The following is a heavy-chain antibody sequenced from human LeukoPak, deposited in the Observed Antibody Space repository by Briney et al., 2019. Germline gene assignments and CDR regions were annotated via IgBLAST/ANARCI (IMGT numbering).Heavy chain of an antibody. CDR1: GFTFSSYW. CDR3: ARGIYWGAAGPYFDY. Sequence: GGSLRLSCAASGFTFSSYWMHWVRQAPGKGLVWVSRINTDDSNPIYADSVKGRFTISRDNAKNTLYLQMNSLRAEDTAVYYCARGIYWGAAGPYFDYWGQGTLVTVSS. V-gene: IGHV3-74*01. J-gene: IGHJ4*02. D-gene: IGHD6-13*01. CDR2: INTDDSNP.